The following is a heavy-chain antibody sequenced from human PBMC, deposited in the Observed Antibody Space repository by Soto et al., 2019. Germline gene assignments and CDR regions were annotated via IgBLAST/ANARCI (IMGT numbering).Heavy chain of an antibody. V-gene: IGHV3-23*01. J-gene: IGHJ5*02. CDR3: ATRRREGFEFDP. CDR2: ISGSGGST. Sequence: SGGSLRLSCAASGFTFSSYAMSWVRQAPGKGLEWVSAISGSGGSTYYADSVKGRFTISRDNSKNTLYLQMNSRRAEDTAVYYCATRRREGFEFDPWGQGTLVTVSS. CDR1: GFTFSSYA.